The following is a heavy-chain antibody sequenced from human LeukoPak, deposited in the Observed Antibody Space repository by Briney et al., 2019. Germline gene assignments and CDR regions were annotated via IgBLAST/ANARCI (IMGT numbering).Heavy chain of an antibody. D-gene: IGHD2-2*01. CDR3: ARGGYCSSASCNYNWFDP. CDR1: GGSISSYY. V-gene: IGHV4-59*12. CDR2: ICYSGST. Sequence: PSETLSLTCAVSGGSISSYYWSWIRQPPGKGLEWIGDICYSGSTNYNPSLKSRVTISVDTSKNQFSLKLNSVTAADKAVYYCARGGYCSSASCNYNWFDPWGQGTLVTVSS. J-gene: IGHJ5*02.